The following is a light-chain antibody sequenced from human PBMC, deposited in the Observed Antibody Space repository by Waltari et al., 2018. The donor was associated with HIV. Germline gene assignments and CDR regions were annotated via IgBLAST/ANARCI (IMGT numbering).Light chain of an antibody. CDR3: TSYTTSDTLR. CDR1: SSDFGFDNY. V-gene: IGLV2-14*03. J-gene: IGLJ3*02. CDR2: EFS. Sequence: QSVLTPPASVSGSPGQSVTIPSTGPSSDFGFDNYVCCYQQSPRKAPTRIIYEFSSRPSGVSDRFSGSKSGNTASLTISGLQNEDEADYFCTSYTTSDTLRFGGGTKVTVL.